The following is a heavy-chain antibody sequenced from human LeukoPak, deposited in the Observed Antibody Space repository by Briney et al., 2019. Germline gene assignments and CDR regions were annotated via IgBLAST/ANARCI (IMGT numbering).Heavy chain of an antibody. CDR3: ARDSVLLWFGERDYYMDV. D-gene: IGHD3-10*01. V-gene: IGHV1-2*02. CDR2: INPNSGGT. Sequence: PGASVKVSCKASGYTFTGYYMHWVRQAPGQGLEWMGWINPNSGGTNYAQKFQGRVTMTRDTSISTAYMELSRLRSDDTAVYYCARDSVLLWFGERDYYMDVWGKGTTVTVSS. CDR1: GYTFTGYY. J-gene: IGHJ6*03.